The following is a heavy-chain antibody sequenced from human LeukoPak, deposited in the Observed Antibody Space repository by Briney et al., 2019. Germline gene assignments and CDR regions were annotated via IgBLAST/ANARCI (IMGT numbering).Heavy chain of an antibody. J-gene: IGHJ4*02. Sequence: GGSLRLSCTTSGFTFSNHGIHWVRQAPGKGLEWVALIWYDGSNKFYADSVKGRFTISRDNSKNTLYLQMNSLRAEDTAVYYCARDRVGGLGGMGYWGQGTLVTVSP. CDR3: ARDRVGGLGGMGY. D-gene: IGHD1-26*01. V-gene: IGHV3-33*01. CDR1: GFTFSNHG. CDR2: IWYDGSNK.